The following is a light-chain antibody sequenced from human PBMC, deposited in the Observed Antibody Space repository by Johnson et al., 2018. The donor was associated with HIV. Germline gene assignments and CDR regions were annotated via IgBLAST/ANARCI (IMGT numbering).Light chain of an antibody. CDR1: SSNIGNNY. CDR3: GTWDSSLSAEV. CDR2: ENN. Sequence: QSLLTQPPSVSAAPGQKVTISCSGSSSNIGNNYVSWYQQLPGTAPKLLIYENNKRPSGIPDRFSGSKSGTSATLGITGLQTGDAADYYCGTWDSSLSAEVFGTGTKVTVL. V-gene: IGLV1-51*02. J-gene: IGLJ1*01.